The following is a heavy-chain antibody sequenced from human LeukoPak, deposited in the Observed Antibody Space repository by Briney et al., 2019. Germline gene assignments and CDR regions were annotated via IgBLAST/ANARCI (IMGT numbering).Heavy chain of an antibody. CDR1: EFTFSNYW. CDR3: ARDVGYFRFDY. Sequence: GGSLRLSCAASEFTFSNYWMTWVRQAPGKGLEWVANIKEDGSDKYYVDSVKGRFTISRDNAKNSLYLQMNNLRAEDTAVYYCARDVGYFRFDYWGQGTLVTVSS. V-gene: IGHV3-7*01. CDR2: IKEDGSDK. J-gene: IGHJ4*02. D-gene: IGHD5-18*01.